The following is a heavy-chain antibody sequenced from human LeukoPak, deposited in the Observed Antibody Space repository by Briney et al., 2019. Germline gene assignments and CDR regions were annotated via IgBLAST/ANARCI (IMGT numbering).Heavy chain of an antibody. CDR2: ISGYNGNT. CDR3: ARVVVVPAAMLGYYYYYGMDV. V-gene: IGHV1-18*04. Sequence: ASVKVSCKAFGYTFTSYSITWVRQAPGQGLEWMGWISGYNGNTNYAQELQGRVTMTTDTSTSTAYMELRSLRSDDTAVYYCARVVVVPAAMLGYYYYYGMDVWGKGTTVTVSS. J-gene: IGHJ6*04. CDR1: GYTFTSYS. D-gene: IGHD2-2*01.